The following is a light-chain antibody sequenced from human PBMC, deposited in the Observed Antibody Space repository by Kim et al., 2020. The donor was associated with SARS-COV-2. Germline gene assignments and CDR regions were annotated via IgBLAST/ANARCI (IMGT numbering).Light chain of an antibody. CDR1: VSICAA. V-gene: IGKV3D-15*01. CDR3: PQYKIGPPLT. J-gene: IGKJ3*01. Sequence: SPGERATPSCTATVSICAAAAWDRQRPGLARRLLTSGVFPRATGLPARLRGSAAGIELTLIITTLQSEDIAMYYCPQYKIGPPLTFGAGTKVDIK. CDR2: GVF.